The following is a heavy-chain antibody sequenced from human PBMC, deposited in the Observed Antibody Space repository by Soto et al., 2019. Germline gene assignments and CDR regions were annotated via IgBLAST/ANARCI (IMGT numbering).Heavy chain of an antibody. CDR1: GFTFDDYA. CDR2: ISWNSGSI. Sequence: GGSLRLSCAASGFTFDDYAMHWVRQAPGKGLEWVSGISWNSGSIGYADSVKGRFTISRDNAKNSLYLQMNSLRAEDTALYYCENVMYYDFWSGPKEGHSQYYYMDVWGKGTTVTVSS. V-gene: IGHV3-9*01. D-gene: IGHD3-3*01. J-gene: IGHJ6*03. CDR3: ENVMYYDFWSGPKEGHSQYYYMDV.